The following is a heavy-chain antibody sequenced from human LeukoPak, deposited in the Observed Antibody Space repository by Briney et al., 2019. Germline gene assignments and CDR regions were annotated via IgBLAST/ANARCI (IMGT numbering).Heavy chain of an antibody. Sequence: PSETLTLTCTVSGVSISSGCYYWSWIRQPPGKGLEWIGYNYYSGNTYYNPSLKSRVTISVDTSKNQFSLKLSSGTAADTAVYYCARWIGLLQFDAFDIWGQGTMVTVSS. CDR1: GVSISSGCYY. CDR2: NYYSGNT. V-gene: IGHV4-31*03. CDR3: ARWIGLLQFDAFDI. J-gene: IGHJ3*02. D-gene: IGHD3-22*01.